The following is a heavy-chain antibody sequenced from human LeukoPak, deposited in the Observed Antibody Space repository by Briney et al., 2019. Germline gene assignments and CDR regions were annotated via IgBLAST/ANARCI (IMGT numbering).Heavy chain of an antibody. J-gene: IGHJ3*02. D-gene: IGHD2-2*01. CDR3: ARGNVAGYCSSTSCSRGGLYAFDI. CDR2: ISGSGGST. Sequence: GGSLRLSCAASGFTFSSYGMSWVRQAPGKGLEWVSAISGSGGSTYYADSVKGRFTISRDNARNSLYLQMNSLRAEDTAVYYCARGNVAGYCSSTSCSRGGLYAFDIWGQGTMVTVSS. CDR1: GFTFSSYG. V-gene: IGHV3-23*01.